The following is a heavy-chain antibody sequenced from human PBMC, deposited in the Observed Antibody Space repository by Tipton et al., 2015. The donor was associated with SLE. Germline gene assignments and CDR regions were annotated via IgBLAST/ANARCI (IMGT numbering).Heavy chain of an antibody. CDR1: GFTFSSYW. CDR3: ARESYGSGSNEFDY. V-gene: IGHV3-7*01. D-gene: IGHD3-10*01. Sequence: SLRLSCAASGFTFSSYWMCWVRQAPGKGLEWVANIKQDGSEKYYVDSVKGRFTISRDNAKNSLYLQMNSLRAEDTVVYYCARESYGSGSNEFDYWGQGTLVTVSS. CDR2: IKQDGSEK. J-gene: IGHJ4*02.